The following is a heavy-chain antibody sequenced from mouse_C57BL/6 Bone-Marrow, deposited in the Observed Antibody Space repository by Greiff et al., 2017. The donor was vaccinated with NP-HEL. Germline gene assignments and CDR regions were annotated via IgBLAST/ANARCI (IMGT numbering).Heavy chain of an antibody. D-gene: IGHD2-3*01. CDR2: INPSSGYT. Sequence: QVQLQQSGAELARPGASVKMSCKASGYTFTSYTMHWVKQRPGQGLEWIGYINPSSGYTKYNQKFKDKATLTADKSSSTAYMQLSSLTSEDSAVYYCARSWWGGYYDYFDYWGQGNTPTVSS. J-gene: IGHJ2*01. V-gene: IGHV1-4*01. CDR1: GYTFTSYT. CDR3: ARSWWGGYYDYFDY.